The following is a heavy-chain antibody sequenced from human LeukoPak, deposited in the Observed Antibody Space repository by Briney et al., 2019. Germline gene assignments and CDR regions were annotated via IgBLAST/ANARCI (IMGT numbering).Heavy chain of an antibody. Sequence: GESLKISCKGSGYSFTSYWIGWVRQMPGKGLEWMGIIYPGDSDTRYSPSFQGQVTISADKSISTAYLQWSSLKASDTAMYYCAGLYYYDSSGYYRAGWDDAFDIWGQGTMVTVSS. J-gene: IGHJ3*02. CDR1: GYSFTSYW. CDR3: AGLYYYDSSGYYRAGWDDAFDI. D-gene: IGHD3-22*01. V-gene: IGHV5-51*01. CDR2: IYPGDSDT.